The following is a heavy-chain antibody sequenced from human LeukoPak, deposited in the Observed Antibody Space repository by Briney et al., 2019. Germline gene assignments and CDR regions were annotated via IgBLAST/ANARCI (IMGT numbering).Heavy chain of an antibody. V-gene: IGHV4-59*01. J-gene: IGHJ4*02. CDR1: GGSISSYY. CDR2: IYYSGST. Sequence: SETLSLTCTVSGGSISSYYWSWIRQPPGKGLEWIGYIYYSGSTNYNPSLKSRVTISVDTSKNQFSLNLNSVTDADTAVYYCARGGSSGYDPFDYWGQGTLVTVSS. D-gene: IGHD5-12*01. CDR3: ARGGSSGYDPFDY.